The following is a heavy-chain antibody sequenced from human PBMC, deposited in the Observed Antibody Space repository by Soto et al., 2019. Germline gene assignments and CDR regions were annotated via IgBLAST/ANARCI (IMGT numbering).Heavy chain of an antibody. V-gene: IGHV1-69*13. D-gene: IGHD3-9*01. CDR1: GGTLSSYA. Sequence: ASVKVSCKASGGTLSSYAISWVRQAPGQGLEWMGRIIPIFGTANYAQKFQGRVTITADESTSTAYMELSSLRSEDTAVYYCARDLGSITISPRGMDVWGKGPTGIVSS. CDR3: ARDLGSITISPRGMDV. J-gene: IGHJ6*04. CDR2: IIPIFGTA.